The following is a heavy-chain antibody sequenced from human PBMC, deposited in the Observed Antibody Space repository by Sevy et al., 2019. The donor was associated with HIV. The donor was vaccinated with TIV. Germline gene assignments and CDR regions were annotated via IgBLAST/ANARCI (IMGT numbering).Heavy chain of an antibody. CDR3: ARDEAYCGGDCSPPY. V-gene: IGHV3-48*02. CDR2: ISSSSTI. Sequence: GGSLRLSCAASGFTFSSYSMNWVRQAPGKGLEWVSYISSSSTIDYADSVKGRFTISRDNAKNSLYLQMNSLGDEDTAVYYCARDEAYCGGDCSPPYWGQGTLVTVSS. D-gene: IGHD2-21*02. J-gene: IGHJ4*02. CDR1: GFTFSSYS.